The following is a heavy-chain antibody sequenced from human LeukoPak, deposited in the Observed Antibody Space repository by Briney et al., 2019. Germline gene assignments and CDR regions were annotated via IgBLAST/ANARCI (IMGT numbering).Heavy chain of an antibody. J-gene: IGHJ5*02. D-gene: IGHD5-18*01. CDR1: GTSISSYS. V-gene: IGHV4-59*08. Sequence: PSETLSPTCTVSGTSISSYSWSWIRQPPGKGLEWIGYIYYSGSTSYNPSLKSRVTMSVDTSKDQFSLKLSSVTAAGTAVYYCARRGYSFGTNWFDPWGQGTLVTVSS. CDR2: IYYSGST. CDR3: ARRGYSFGTNWFDP.